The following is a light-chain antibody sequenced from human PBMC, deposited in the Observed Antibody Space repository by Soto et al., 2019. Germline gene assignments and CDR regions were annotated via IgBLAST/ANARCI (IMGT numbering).Light chain of an antibody. CDR3: QQSYSTPPWT. CDR2: DVS. CDR1: QTLRSGY. J-gene: IGKJ1*01. Sequence: PGDRATLSCRASQTLRSGYLAWYQHKPGQAPRLLIYDVSSRATGIPSRFSGSGSGTEFTLTISSLQPDDFATYYCQQSYSTPPWTFGQGTKVDIK. V-gene: IGKV3-20*02.